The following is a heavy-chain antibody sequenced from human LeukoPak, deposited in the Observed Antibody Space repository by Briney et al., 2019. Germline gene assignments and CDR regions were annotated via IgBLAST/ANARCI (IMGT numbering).Heavy chain of an antibody. CDR2: IIPIFGTA. CDR1: GGTFTSYA. V-gene: IGHV1-69*05. CDR3: ARIGRTWIQLWFDAFDI. D-gene: IGHD5-18*01. Sequence: SVKVSCKASGGTFTSYAISWVRQAPGQGLEWMGGIIPIFGTANYAQKFQGRVTITTDESTSTAYMELSSLRSEDTAVYYCARIGRTWIQLWFDAFDIWGQGTMVTVSS. J-gene: IGHJ3*02.